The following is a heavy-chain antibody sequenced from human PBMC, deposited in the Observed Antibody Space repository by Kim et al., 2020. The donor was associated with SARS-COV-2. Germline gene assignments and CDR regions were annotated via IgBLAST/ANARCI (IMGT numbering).Heavy chain of an antibody. J-gene: IGHJ4*02. Sequence: QKFQGRVTITRYTSASTAYMELSSLRSEDTAVYYCATRYCTNGVCYALDYWGQGTLVTVSS. CDR3: ATRYCTNGVCYALDY. D-gene: IGHD2-8*01. V-gene: IGHV1-3*01.